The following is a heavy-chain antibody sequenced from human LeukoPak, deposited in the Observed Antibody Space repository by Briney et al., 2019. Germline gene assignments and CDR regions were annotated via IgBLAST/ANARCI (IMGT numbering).Heavy chain of an antibody. Sequence: GESLKISCKGSGYSFTSYWIGWVRQMPGKGLEWMGIIYPGDSDTRYSPSSQGQVTISADKSISTAYLQWSSLKASDTAMYYCASSSVGATNAEYFQHWGQGTLVTVSS. D-gene: IGHD1-26*01. J-gene: IGHJ1*01. CDR3: ASSSVGATNAEYFQH. V-gene: IGHV5-51*01. CDR2: IYPGDSDT. CDR1: GYSFTSYW.